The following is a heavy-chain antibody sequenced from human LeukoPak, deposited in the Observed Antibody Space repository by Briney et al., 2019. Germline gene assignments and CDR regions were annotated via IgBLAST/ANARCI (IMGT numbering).Heavy chain of an antibody. Sequence: GRSLRPSCAASGFTFSSYSINWVRQAPGNWLEWVGFIRHKAAGATTEYVASVQGRFTISRDDSNSVAYLQMNSLRTEDTAPYYCSRGFVSIWGPGTRVTVSS. CDR1: GFTFSSYS. CDR3: SRGFVSI. V-gene: IGHV3-49*04. CDR2: IRHKAAGATT. D-gene: IGHD2-21*01. J-gene: IGHJ1*01.